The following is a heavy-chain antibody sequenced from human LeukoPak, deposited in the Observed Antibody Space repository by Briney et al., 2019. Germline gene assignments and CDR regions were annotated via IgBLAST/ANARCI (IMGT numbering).Heavy chain of an antibody. CDR2: ISYDGSNK. J-gene: IGHJ4*02. V-gene: IGHV3-30-3*01. CDR1: GFTFSSYA. Sequence: GGSLRLSCAASGFTFSSYAMPWVRQAPGKGLEWVAVISYDGSNKYYADSVKGRFTISRDNSKNTLYLQMNSLRAEDTAVYYCARELGWLQFSFDYWGQGTLVTVSS. D-gene: IGHD5-24*01. CDR3: ARELGWLQFSFDY.